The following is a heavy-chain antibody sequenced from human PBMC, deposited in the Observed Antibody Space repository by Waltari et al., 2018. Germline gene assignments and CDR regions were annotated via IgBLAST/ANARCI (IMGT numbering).Heavy chain of an antibody. CDR2: ISSSSSYI. CDR1: GFTSISHS. J-gene: IGHJ4*02. Sequence: EVQLVESGGGLVKPGGSLRLPCAASGFTSISHSMTCARQAPGKGLEWVSSISSSSSYIYYADSVKGRFTISRDNAKNSLYLQMNSLRAEDTAVYYCARICRTKCRDYWGQGTLVTVSS. CDR3: ARICRTKCRDY. V-gene: IGHV3-21*01. D-gene: IGHD2-2*01.